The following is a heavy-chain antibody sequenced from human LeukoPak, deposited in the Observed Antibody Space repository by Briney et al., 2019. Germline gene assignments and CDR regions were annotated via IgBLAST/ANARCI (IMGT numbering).Heavy chain of an antibody. J-gene: IGHJ4*02. CDR1: GGSISSYY. Sequence: PSETLSLTCTVSGGSISSYYWSWIRQPPGKGLEWIGYIYYSGSTNYNPSLKSRVTISVDTSKNQFSLKLSSVTAADTAVYYCARHGRTPLKAGIAAAGPFRWGQGTLVTVSS. D-gene: IGHD6-13*01. CDR3: ARHGRTPLKAGIAAAGPFR. V-gene: IGHV4-59*08. CDR2: IYYSGST.